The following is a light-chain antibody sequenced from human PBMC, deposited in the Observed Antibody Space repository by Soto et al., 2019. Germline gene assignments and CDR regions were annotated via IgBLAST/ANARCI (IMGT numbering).Light chain of an antibody. Sequence: DIQLTQSPSFLSASVGARVTITCRASQGISRYLAWYQQKPGKAPELLIYGASTLQSGVPSRFSGSVSGTEFTLTISSLQPEDFATYYCQQLNPYPPWTFGQGTKVEIK. CDR1: QGISRY. CDR3: QQLNPYPPWT. V-gene: IGKV1-9*01. CDR2: GAS. J-gene: IGKJ1*01.